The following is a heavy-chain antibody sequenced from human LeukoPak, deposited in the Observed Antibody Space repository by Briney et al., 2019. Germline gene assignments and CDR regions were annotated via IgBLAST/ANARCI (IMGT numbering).Heavy chain of an antibody. J-gene: IGHJ5*02. D-gene: IGHD4-11*01. V-gene: IGHV4-39*01. CDR1: GGSIISSSYY. CDR3: ARSISNYLFDP. CDR2: IYPSGST. Sequence: SETLSLTCTVSGGSIISSSYYWGWIRQPPGKRLEWIGNIYPSGSTYYNPSLKSRLTISLDTSKNQFSLKLSSVTAADTPVYYCARSISNYLFDPWGQGTLVTVSS.